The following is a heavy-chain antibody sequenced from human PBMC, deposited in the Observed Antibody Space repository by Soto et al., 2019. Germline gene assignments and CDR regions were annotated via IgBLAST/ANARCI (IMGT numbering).Heavy chain of an antibody. Sequence: PGESLKISCKGSGYSFTSYWIGWVRQMPGKGLEWMGIIYPGDSDTRYSPSFQGQVTISADKSISTAYLQWSSLKASDTAMYYCARRKINSPSYCSSTSCFSSYFDYWGQGTLVTVSS. CDR1: GYSFTSYW. J-gene: IGHJ4*02. CDR2: IYPGDSDT. D-gene: IGHD2-2*01. V-gene: IGHV5-51*01. CDR3: ARRKINSPSYCSSTSCFSSYFDY.